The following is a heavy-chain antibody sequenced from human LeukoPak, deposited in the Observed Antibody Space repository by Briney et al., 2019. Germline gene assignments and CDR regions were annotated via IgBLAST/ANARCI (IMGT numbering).Heavy chain of an antibody. J-gene: IGHJ3*02. Sequence: SETLSLTCTVSGGSISRYYWGWIRQPPGKGLEWIGSIYHSGSTYYNPSLKSRVTISVDTSKNQFSLKLSSVTAADTAVYYCARDRGSSSWSDAFDIWGQGTMVTVSS. V-gene: IGHV4-38-2*02. CDR1: GGSISRYY. CDR2: IYHSGST. CDR3: ARDRGSSSWSDAFDI. D-gene: IGHD6-13*01.